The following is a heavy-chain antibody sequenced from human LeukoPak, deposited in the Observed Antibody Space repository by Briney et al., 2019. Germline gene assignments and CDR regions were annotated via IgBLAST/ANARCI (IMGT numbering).Heavy chain of an antibody. CDR1: GYTFTGYA. CDR2: INPNIGGT. CDR3: ARAALGVWFGEPLGGPTEY. D-gene: IGHD3-10*01. V-gene: IGHV1-2*02. J-gene: IGHJ4*02. Sequence: ASVKVSCKASGYTFTGYAIHWVRHAPGQGLEWIALINPNIGGTYYAQSFQDRVTMTRDTSISTAYMELSRLRSDDTAVYYCARAALGVWFGEPLGGPTEYWGQGTLVTVSS.